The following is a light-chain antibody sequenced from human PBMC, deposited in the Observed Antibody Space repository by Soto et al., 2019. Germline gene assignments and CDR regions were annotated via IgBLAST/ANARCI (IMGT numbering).Light chain of an antibody. CDR2: GAS. J-gene: IGKJ3*01. V-gene: IGKV3-15*01. CDR3: QQYNNLPFT. CDR1: QSVSSN. Sequence: EIVMTQSPATLSVSPGERATLSCRASQSVSSNLAWYQQKPGQAPRLLIYGASTRATGIPARFSGSGSGTAFTLTISSLQSEDFAVYYCQQYNNLPFTFGPGTKVYIK.